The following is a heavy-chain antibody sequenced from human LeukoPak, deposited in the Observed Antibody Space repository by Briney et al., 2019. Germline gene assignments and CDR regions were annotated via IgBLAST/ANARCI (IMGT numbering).Heavy chain of an antibody. J-gene: IGHJ6*02. CDR1: GDSVSSNSAA. CDR2: TYYRSKWYN. Sequence: QTLSLTCAISGDSVSSNSAAWNWIRQSPSRGLEWLGRTYYRSKWYNDYAVSVTGRLIIDSDTSKNQFFLHLNSVTPEDTAIYYCARGRFFARYFYYYGMDVWGQGTTVTVSS. V-gene: IGHV6-1*01. D-gene: IGHD3-3*01. CDR3: ARGRFFARYFYYYGMDV.